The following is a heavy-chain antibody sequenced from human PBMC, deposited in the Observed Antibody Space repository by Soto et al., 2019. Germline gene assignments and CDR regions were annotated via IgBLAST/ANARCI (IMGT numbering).Heavy chain of an antibody. CDR2: INPNSGGT. CDR3: ARVGLRSGYCSSTSCYFDY. J-gene: IGHJ4*02. CDR1: GYTFTGYY. Sequence: ASVKVSCKASGYTFTGYYMHWVRQAPGQGLEWMGWINPNSGGTNYAQKFQGRVTMTRDTSTSTVYMELSSLRSEDTAVYYCARVGLRSGYCSSTSCYFDYWGQGTLVTVSS. D-gene: IGHD2-2*03. V-gene: IGHV1-2*02.